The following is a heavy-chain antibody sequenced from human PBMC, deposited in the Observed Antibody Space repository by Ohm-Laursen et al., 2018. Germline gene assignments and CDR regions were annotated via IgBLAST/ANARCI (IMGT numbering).Heavy chain of an antibody. CDR3: ATYSSGQDY. Sequence: SLRLSCSASGFTFDDYAMHWVRQAPGKGLEWVSGISWNSGSIGYADSVKGRFTISRDNAKNSLYLQMNSLRAEDTALYYCATYSSGQDYWGQGTLVTVSS. J-gene: IGHJ4*02. CDR2: ISWNSGSI. D-gene: IGHD6-19*01. V-gene: IGHV3-9*01. CDR1: GFTFDDYA.